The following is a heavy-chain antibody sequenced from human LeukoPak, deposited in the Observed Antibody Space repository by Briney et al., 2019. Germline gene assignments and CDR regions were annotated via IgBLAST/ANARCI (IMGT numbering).Heavy chain of an antibody. Sequence: ASVKVSCKASGYTFTSYDINWVRQAPGQGLEWMGWMNPNSGNTGYAQKFQGRVTMTRNTSISTAYMALSSLRSEDTAVYYCARRLELPYYYYGMDVWGQGTTVTVSS. CDR3: ARRLELPYYYYGMDV. D-gene: IGHD3-10*01. V-gene: IGHV1-8*01. CDR1: GYTFTSYD. CDR2: MNPNSGNT. J-gene: IGHJ6*02.